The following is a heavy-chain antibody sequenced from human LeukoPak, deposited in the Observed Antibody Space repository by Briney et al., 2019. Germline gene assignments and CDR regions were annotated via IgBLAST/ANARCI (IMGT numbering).Heavy chain of an antibody. CDR2: ISASGVMT. Sequence: HSGRSLRLSCVASGFTFRNHAFEWVRQAPGKGLEWVSSISASGVMTYYADSVKGRFTIDRDNSKNIVYLQMNSLRPDDTAIYFCTRQEARNYYYEGLDYWGQGNLVTVSS. J-gene: IGHJ4*02. V-gene: IGHV3-23*01. CDR1: GFTFRNHA. CDR3: TRQEARNYYYEGLDY. D-gene: IGHD3-22*01.